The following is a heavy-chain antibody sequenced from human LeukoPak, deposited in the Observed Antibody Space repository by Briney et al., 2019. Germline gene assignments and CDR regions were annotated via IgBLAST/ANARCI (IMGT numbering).Heavy chain of an antibody. CDR3: AYLNSHAFDI. V-gene: IGHV3-7*01. CDR1: GFTFSSYW. CDR2: IKQDGSEK. D-gene: IGHD1-7*01. J-gene: IGHJ3*02. Sequence: GGSLRLSCAASGFTFSSYWMSWVRQAPGKGLEWVANIKQDGSEKYYVDSVKGRFSISRDNAKNSLYLQMNSVRAEDTAVYYRAYLNSHAFDIWGQGTVVTVSS.